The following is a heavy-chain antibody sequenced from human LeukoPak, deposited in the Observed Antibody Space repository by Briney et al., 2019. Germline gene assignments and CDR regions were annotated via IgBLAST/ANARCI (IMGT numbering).Heavy chain of an antibody. CDR3: ARVEQTKLFDY. CDR1: GYTFTGHY. CDR2: INPNSSAT. J-gene: IGHJ4*02. V-gene: IGHV1-2*02. D-gene: IGHD1/OR15-1a*01. Sequence: RASVEVSCKASGYTFTGHYMHWVRQAPGQGLEWMGWINPNSSATIFAQKFQGRVTMTRDTSISTAFMELSRLRSDDTAVYYCARVEQTKLFDYWGQGTLVTVSS.